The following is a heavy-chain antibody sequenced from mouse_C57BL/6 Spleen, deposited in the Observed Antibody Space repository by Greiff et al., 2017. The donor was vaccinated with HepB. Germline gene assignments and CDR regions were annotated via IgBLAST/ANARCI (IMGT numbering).Heavy chain of an antibody. V-gene: IGHV1-42*01. CDR2: INPSTGGT. CDR3: ARGRDYAMDY. CDR1: GYSFTGYY. Sequence: VQLQQSGPELVKPGASVKISCKASGYSFTGYYMNWVKQSPEKSLEWIGEINPSTGGTTYNQKFKAKATVTVDKSSSTAYMQRKSLTSEDSAVYYCARGRDYAMDYWGQGTSVTVSS. J-gene: IGHJ4*01.